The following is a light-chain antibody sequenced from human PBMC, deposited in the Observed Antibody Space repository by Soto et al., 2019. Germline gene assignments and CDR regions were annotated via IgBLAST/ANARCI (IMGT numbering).Light chain of an antibody. CDR1: QSISTY. Sequence: DIQMTQSPSSLSASVGDRVTITCRASQSISTYVNWYQQKPGQAPNLLISAASTLRSWVPSRFSGSGSGTDFTLTINSLQPEVFATYYCQQSYNVPITFGQGTRLDIK. J-gene: IGKJ5*01. V-gene: IGKV1-39*01. CDR2: AAS. CDR3: QQSYNVPIT.